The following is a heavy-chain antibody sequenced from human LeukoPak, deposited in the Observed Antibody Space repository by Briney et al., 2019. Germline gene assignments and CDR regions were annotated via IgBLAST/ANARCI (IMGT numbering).Heavy chain of an antibody. V-gene: IGHV3-30*18. J-gene: IGHJ4*02. CDR3: SKDPKSLTVATQGPLDY. D-gene: IGHD6-19*01. CDR1: GFTFSSYG. CDR2: ISYDGSNK. Sequence: GRSLRLSCAASGFTFSSYGMHWVRQAPGKGLEWVAVISYDGSNKYYADSVKGRFTISRDNSKNTLYLQMNSLRAEDTAVYYCSKDPKSLTVATQGPLDYWGQGTLVTVSS.